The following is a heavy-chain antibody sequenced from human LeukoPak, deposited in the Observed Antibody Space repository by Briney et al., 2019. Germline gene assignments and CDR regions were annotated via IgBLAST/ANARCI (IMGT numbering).Heavy chain of an antibody. CDR2: ISADDTG. V-gene: IGHV3-23*01. Sequence: GGSLRLSCAASGFTFSSYSMNWVRQAPGKGLDWVSAISADDTGYYADSVKGRFIVSRDNSKNTLYLQLNRLRVEDTAVYYCAELGITMIGGVWGKGTTVTISS. J-gene: IGHJ6*04. D-gene: IGHD3-10*02. CDR3: AELGITMIGGV. CDR1: GFTFSSYS.